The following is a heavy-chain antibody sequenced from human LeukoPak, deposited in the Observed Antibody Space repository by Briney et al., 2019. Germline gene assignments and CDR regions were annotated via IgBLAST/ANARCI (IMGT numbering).Heavy chain of an antibody. CDR2: IYYSGST. J-gene: IGHJ5*02. CDR1: GSSVSSGSYY. CDR3: ARFGQWGLLRNWFDP. V-gene: IGHV4-61*01. D-gene: IGHD1-26*01. Sequence: PSETLSLTCTVSGSSVSSGSYYWSWLRQPPGKGLEWIGYIYYSGSTNYNPSLKSRVTISVDTSKNQFSLKLSSVTAADTAVYYCARFGQWGLLRNWFDPWGQGTLVTVSS.